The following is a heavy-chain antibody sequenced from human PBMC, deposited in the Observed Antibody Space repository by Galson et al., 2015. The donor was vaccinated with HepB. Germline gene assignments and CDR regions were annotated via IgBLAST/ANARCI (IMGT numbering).Heavy chain of an antibody. Sequence: SLRLSCAASGFTFSSYSMNWVRQAPGKGLEWVSSISSSSSYIYYADSVKGRFTISRDNAKNSLYLQMNSLRAEDTAVYYCARVYYYGSGSYWDYYYGMDVWGQGTTVTVSS. D-gene: IGHD3-10*01. J-gene: IGHJ6*02. CDR1: GFTFSSYS. CDR2: ISSSSSYI. V-gene: IGHV3-21*01. CDR3: ARVYYYGSGSYWDYYYGMDV.